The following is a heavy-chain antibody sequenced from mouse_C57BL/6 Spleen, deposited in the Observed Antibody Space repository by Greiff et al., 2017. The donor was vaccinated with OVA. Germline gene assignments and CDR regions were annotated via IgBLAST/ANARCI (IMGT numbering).Heavy chain of an antibody. D-gene: IGHD1-1*01. CDR2: IDPSDSYT. CDR3: ARGRHYYGSSYVFDY. CDR1: GYTFTSYW. V-gene: IGHV1-69*01. Sequence: QVQLQQPGAELVMPGASVKLSCKASGYTFTSYWMHWVKQRPGQGLEWIGEIDPSDSYTNYNQKFKGKSTLTVDKSSSTAYMQLSSLTSEDSAVYYCARGRHYYGSSYVFDYWGQGTTLTVSS. J-gene: IGHJ2*01.